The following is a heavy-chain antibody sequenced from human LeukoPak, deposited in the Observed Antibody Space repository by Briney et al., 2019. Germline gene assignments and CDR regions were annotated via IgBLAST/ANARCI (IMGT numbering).Heavy chain of an antibody. Sequence: GGSLRLSCAASGFTFSSYAMSWVRQAPGKGPEWVANIKEDGSEKYYVASVKGRFTISRDNAKNSLSLQMNSLRAEDTAVYYCARDRGYTTFDYWGQGTLVTVSS. CDR2: IKEDGSEK. CDR3: ARDRGYTTFDY. CDR1: GFTFSSYA. D-gene: IGHD3-16*02. J-gene: IGHJ4*02. V-gene: IGHV3-7*01.